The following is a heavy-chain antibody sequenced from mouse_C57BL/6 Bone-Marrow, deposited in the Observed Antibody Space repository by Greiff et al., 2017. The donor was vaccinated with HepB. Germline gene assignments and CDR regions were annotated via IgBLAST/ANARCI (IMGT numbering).Heavy chain of an antibody. V-gene: IGHV1-81*01. CDR1: GYTFTSYG. CDR3: GRWGGDGFAY. CDR2: IYPRSGNT. Sequence: QVQLQQSGAELARPGASVKLSCKASGYTFTSYGISWVKQRTGQGLEWIGEIYPRSGNTYYNEKFKGKATLTADKSSSTAYMELRSLTSEDAAVYFCGRWGGDGFAYWGQGTLVTVSA. D-gene: IGHD2-13*01. J-gene: IGHJ3*01.